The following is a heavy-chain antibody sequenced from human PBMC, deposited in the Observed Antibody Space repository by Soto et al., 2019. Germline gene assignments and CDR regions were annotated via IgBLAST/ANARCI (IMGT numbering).Heavy chain of an antibody. D-gene: IGHD3-22*01. CDR3: ARHFNDRELPVKGVYAFDI. Sequence: PSETLSLTCTVSGGSISSYYWSWIRQPPGKGLERIGYIYYSGSTNYNPSLKSRVTISVDTSKNQFSLKLSSVTAADTAVYYCARHFNDRELPVKGVYAFDIWGQGTMVTVSS. V-gene: IGHV4-59*08. CDR1: GGSISSYY. CDR2: IYYSGST. J-gene: IGHJ3*02.